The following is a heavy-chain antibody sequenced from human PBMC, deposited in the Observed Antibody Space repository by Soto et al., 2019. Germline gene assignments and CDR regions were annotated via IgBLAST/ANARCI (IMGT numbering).Heavy chain of an antibody. Sequence: QVQLVESGGGVVQPGRSLRLSCAASGFTFSSDGMHWVRQAPGKGLEWVAVISYDGSYQYYVDSVKGRFTISRDNSKTTVYLQMNSLRAEDTAVYYCAKDEISKTIRGDAFNFWGQGTMVTVSS. V-gene: IGHV3-30*18. CDR1: GFTFSSDG. J-gene: IGHJ3*01. D-gene: IGHD1-7*01. CDR3: AKDEISKTIRGDAFNF. CDR2: ISYDGSYQ.